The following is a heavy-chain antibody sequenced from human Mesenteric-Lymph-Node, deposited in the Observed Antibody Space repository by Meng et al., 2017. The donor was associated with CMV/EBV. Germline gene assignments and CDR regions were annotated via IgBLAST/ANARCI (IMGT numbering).Heavy chain of an antibody. V-gene: IGHV3-30*04. Sequence: GESLKISCAASGFIFSSYAMHWVRQAPGKGLEWVAVISYDGSNKYYADSVKGRFTISRDNSKNTLYLQMNSLRAEDTAVYYCARDRSPPYCSSTSCPGVGMDVWGQGTTVTVSS. CDR2: ISYDGSNK. CDR1: GFIFSSYA. D-gene: IGHD2-2*01. J-gene: IGHJ6*02. CDR3: ARDRSPPYCSSTSCPGVGMDV.